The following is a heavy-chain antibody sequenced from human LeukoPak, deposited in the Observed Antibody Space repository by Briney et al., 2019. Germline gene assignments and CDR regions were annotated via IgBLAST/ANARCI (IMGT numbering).Heavy chain of an antibody. V-gene: IGHV3-23*01. D-gene: IGHD3-10*01. J-gene: IGHJ4*02. CDR3: AKLTGPYGSGSSADY. CDR1: GFTFSSYA. Sequence: GRSLRLSCAASGFTFSSYAMTWVRQAPGKGLEWVSAISGSGGSTYYADSVKGRFTISRDNSKNTLYPQMNSLRAEDTAVYYCAKLTGPYGSGSSADYWGQGTLVTVSS. CDR2: ISGSGGST.